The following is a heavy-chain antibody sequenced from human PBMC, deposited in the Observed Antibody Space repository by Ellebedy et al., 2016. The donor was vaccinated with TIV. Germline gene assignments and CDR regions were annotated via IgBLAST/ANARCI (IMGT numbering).Heavy chain of an antibody. V-gene: IGHV4-59*01. CDR3: ARGAGWYGY. CDR1: GDSISSDY. J-gene: IGHJ4*02. Sequence: SETLSLTXTVSGDSISSDYWSWIRQPPGRGLAWIAFIHYSGKTNYNPSLESRVTISLDTSKNQFSLKLIAVTAADTAVYYCARGAGWYGYWGQGTLVTVST. CDR2: IHYSGKT. D-gene: IGHD6-19*01.